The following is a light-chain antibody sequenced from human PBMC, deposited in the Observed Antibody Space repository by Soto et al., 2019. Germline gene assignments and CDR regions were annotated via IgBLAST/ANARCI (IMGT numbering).Light chain of an antibody. V-gene: IGKV3-20*01. CDR2: GAS. CDR1: QSVGSSQ. CDR3: QQDGISPRT. J-gene: IGKJ1*01. Sequence: EIVLKQSPGTLSLSPGERATLFCRASQSVGSSQLAWYQQKPGQAPRLVIYGASSRATDTPDRFSGSGSGTDFKITISRLEPEGFAVYYCQQDGISPRTFGQGTKVQIK.